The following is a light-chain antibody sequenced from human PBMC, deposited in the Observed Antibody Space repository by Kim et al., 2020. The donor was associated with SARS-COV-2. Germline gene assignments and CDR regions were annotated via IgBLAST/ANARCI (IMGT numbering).Light chain of an antibody. Sequence: EIVLTQSPATLSLSPGERATLSCRASQSVSSYLVWYQQKPGQAPRLLISDASNRATGIPTRFSGRGSGTDFTLNISSLEPEDFAVYYCQQRSNWPGTFGQGTKVDIK. CDR3: QQRSNWPGT. CDR2: DAS. V-gene: IGKV3-11*01. J-gene: IGKJ1*01. CDR1: QSVSSY.